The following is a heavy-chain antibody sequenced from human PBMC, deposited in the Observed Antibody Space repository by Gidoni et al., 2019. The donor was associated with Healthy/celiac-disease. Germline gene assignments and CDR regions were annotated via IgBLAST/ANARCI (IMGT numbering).Heavy chain of an antibody. V-gene: IGHV3-21*01. CDR1: GFTFSSYS. CDR3: ARDNWGYYGSGSLFDY. CDR2: ISSSSSYI. J-gene: IGHJ4*02. D-gene: IGHD3-10*01. Sequence: EVQLVESGGGLVKPGGSLRLSCADSGFTFSSYSMNWVRQAPGKGLEWVSSISSSSSYIYYADSVKGRFTISRDNAKNSLYLQMNSLRAEDTAVYYCARDNWGYYGSGSLFDYWGQGTLVTVSS.